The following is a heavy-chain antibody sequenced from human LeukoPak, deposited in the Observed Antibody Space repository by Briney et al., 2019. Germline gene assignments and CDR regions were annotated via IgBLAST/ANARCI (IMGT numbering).Heavy chain of an antibody. D-gene: IGHD6-13*01. CDR3: AGTFGYSSSWYVGAFDI. V-gene: IGHV4-39*01. CDR2: IYYSGST. J-gene: IGHJ3*02. CDR1: GGSISSSSYY. Sequence: SETLSLTCTVSGGSISSSSYYWGWIRQPPGKGLEWIGSIYYSGSTYYNPSLKSRVTISVDTSKNQFSLKLSSVTAVDTAVYYCAGTFGYSSSWYVGAFDIWGQGTMVTVSS.